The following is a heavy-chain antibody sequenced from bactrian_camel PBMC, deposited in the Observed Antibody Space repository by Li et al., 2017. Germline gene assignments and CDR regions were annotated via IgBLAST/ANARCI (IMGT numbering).Heavy chain of an antibody. Sequence: HVQLVESGGGSVQAGGSLRLSCVASGERFGRLCMAWFRQAPGKERERVATISPASKAKWYADSVAGRFNISRDPANNMAYLQMNVLKAEDTAVYYCAADSSCSVEPLRSSLYNYWGQGTQVTVS. CDR1: GERFGRLC. CDR3: AADSSCSVEPLRSSLYNY. J-gene: IGHJ4*01. V-gene: IGHV3S53*01. D-gene: IGHD4*01. CDR2: ISPASKA.